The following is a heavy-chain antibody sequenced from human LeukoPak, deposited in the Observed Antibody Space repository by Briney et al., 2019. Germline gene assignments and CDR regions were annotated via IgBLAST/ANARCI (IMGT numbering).Heavy chain of an antibody. D-gene: IGHD1-7*01. CDR2: INPDGSTI. CDR3: ATAGNYRFDC. CDR1: GFTFSNYW. Sequence: GGSLRLSCEASGFTFSNYWVHWVRKAPGKGLVWVSRINPDGSTINYADSVKGRFTISRDNAKNTLYLQMNSLRAEDTAVYYCATAGNYRFDCWGQGTLVTVSS. J-gene: IGHJ4*02. V-gene: IGHV3-74*01.